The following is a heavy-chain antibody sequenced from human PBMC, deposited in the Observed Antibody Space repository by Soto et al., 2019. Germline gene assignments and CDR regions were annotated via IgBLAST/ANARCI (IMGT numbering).Heavy chain of an antibody. V-gene: IGHV2-5*01. CDR3: AHMYGGSYYRWYFDS. D-gene: IGHD1-26*01. CDR2: ISWKDDK. Sequence: QITLKEAGPTLVKPTQTLTLTGPYSGFSLTTSVAGVGWIRQPPGKALEWLALISWKDDKRYNPGLESRLTITKDTSKNQVILTLTNMDPVDTATYFCAHMYGGSYYRWYFDSWGQGTLVTVSS. CDR1: GFSLTTSVAG. J-gene: IGHJ4*02.